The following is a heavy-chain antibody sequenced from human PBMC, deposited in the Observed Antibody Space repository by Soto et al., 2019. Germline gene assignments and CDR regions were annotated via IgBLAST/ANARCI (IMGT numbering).Heavy chain of an antibody. CDR1: GFTFSSYA. CDR3: AKAGGVIVRYYYYMDV. J-gene: IGHJ6*03. CDR2: ISGRGGST. D-gene: IGHD3-16*02. V-gene: IGHV3-23*01. Sequence: EVQLLESGGGLVQPGGSLRLSCAASGFTFSSYAMSWVRQAPGKGLEWVSDISGRGGSTNYADSVKGRFTISRDNSKNTLYLQMNRMRGEDTAVYYCAKAGGVIVRYYYYMDVWGKGTTVTVSS.